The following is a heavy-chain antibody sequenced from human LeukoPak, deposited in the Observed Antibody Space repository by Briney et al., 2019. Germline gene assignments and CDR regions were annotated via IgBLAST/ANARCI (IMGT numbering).Heavy chain of an antibody. CDR3: ARGEQLDAFDI. Sequence: SETLSLTCAVSGGSISSGGYSWSWIRQPPGKGLEWIGYIYHSGSTYYNPSLKSRVTISVDRSKNQFSLKLSSVTAADTAVYYCARGEQLDAFDIWAKGQWSPSLQ. V-gene: IGHV4-30-2*01. CDR2: IYHSGST. J-gene: IGHJ3*02. CDR1: GGSISSGGYS. D-gene: IGHD6-13*01.